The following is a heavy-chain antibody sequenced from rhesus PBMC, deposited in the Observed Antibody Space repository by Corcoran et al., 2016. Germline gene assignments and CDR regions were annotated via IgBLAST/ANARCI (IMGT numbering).Heavy chain of an antibody. CDR1: GFTFSNYW. CDR2: IKNKAVRGTA. D-gene: IGHD3-16*01. V-gene: IGHV3S11*01. CDR3: TRVNSGSYYYACDF. J-gene: IGHJ3*01. Sequence: EVQLVESGGGLVQPGGSLRLSCAASGFTFSNYWMSWVRQAPGKGLEWVGFIKNKAVRGTASYAESVKSRFTISRDESTNTLYLQMNSLKTEDTAVYYCTRVNSGSYYYACDFWGQGLRVTVSS.